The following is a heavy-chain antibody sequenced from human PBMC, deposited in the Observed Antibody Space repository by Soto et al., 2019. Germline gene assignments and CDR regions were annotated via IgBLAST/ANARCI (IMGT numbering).Heavy chain of an antibody. Sequence: ASVKVSCKACRWTFRSYAINWVGQAAGQGLRWMGGIIPMFGTANYAQKFQGRVTITADESTSTAYMELTGLRSDDTAVYYCARDQRVRLRFLWFEAWCQGTLVTVSS. CDR3: ARDQRVRLRFLWFEA. CDR2: IIPMFGTA. J-gene: IGHJ5*02. CDR1: RWTFRSYA. V-gene: IGHV1-69*13. D-gene: IGHD3-3*01.